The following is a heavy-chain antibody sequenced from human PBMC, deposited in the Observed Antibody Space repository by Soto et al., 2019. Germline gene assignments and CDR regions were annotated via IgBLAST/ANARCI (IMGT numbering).Heavy chain of an antibody. D-gene: IGHD6-19*01. Sequence: PGGSLRLSCAASGFTFSSYAMSWVRQAPGKGLEWVSAISGSGGSTYYADSVKGRFTISRDNSKNTLYLQMNSLRAEDTAVYYCAKVIVGRGAIAVAGTFAFDIWGQGTMVTVSS. CDR2: ISGSGGST. CDR3: AKVIVGRGAIAVAGTFAFDI. V-gene: IGHV3-23*01. J-gene: IGHJ3*02. CDR1: GFTFSSYA.